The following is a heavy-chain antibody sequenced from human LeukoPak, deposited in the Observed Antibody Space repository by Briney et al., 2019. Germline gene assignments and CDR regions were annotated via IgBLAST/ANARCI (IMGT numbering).Heavy chain of an antibody. V-gene: IGHV4-61*05. CDR1: GASISSSSYY. D-gene: IGHD3-3*01. J-gene: IGHJ4*02. Sequence: SETLSLTCTVSGASISSSSYYWGWIRQPPGKGLEWIGYIYYSGSTNYNPSLKSRVTISVDKSKNQFSLKMSSVTAADTAVYYCARLSLKVLEWSPTKGKETHYFDYWGQGTLVTVSS. CDR3: ARLSLKVLEWSPTKGKETHYFDY. CDR2: IYYSGST.